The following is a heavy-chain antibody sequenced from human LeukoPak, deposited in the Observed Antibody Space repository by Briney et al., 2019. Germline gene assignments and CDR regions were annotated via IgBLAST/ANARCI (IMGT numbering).Heavy chain of an antibody. Sequence: KSSETLSLTCTVSGGSISSYYWNWIRQPPGKGLEWIGYIYYSGSTNYNPSLKSRVTISVDTSKNQFSLKLSSVTAADTAVYYCARAGGHTAMEKPFDYWGQGTLVTVSS. J-gene: IGHJ4*02. D-gene: IGHD5-18*01. CDR3: ARAGGHTAMEKPFDY. CDR2: IYYSGST. V-gene: IGHV4-59*01. CDR1: GGSISSYY.